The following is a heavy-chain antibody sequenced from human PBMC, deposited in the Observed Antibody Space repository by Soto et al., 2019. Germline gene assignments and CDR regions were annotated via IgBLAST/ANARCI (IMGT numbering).Heavy chain of an antibody. V-gene: IGHV4-61*01. CDR3: ARDGHGMDV. J-gene: IGHJ6*02. CDR1: GGSVTTGCYN. Sequence: QVQLQESGPGLVRPSETLSLTCTVSGGSVTTGCYNWSWIRRPPGKGLEWIGNIFFTGITHYNPSLNNRVTMSVDTSKNQFSLTVTSVTAADTAVYYCARDGHGMDVWGQGTTVTVSS. CDR2: IFFTGIT.